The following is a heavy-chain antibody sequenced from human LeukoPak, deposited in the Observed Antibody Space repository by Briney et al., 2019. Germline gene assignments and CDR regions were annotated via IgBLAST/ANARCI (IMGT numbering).Heavy chain of an antibody. CDR3: ARVGGSGWYGDYYYGMDV. Sequence: SETLSLTCTVSGGSISSYYWSWIRQPPGKGLEWIGYIYYSGSTNYNPSLKRRVTLSVDTSKNQFSLKLSSVTAADTTVYYCARVGGSGWYGDYYYGMDVWGQGTTVTVSS. CDR2: IYYSGST. V-gene: IGHV4-59*01. CDR1: GGSISSYY. J-gene: IGHJ6*02. D-gene: IGHD6-19*01.